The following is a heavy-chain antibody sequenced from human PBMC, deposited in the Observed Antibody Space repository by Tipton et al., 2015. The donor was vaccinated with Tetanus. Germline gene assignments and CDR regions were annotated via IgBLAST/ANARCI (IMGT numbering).Heavy chain of an antibody. D-gene: IGHD2-15*01. CDR1: GYTFTSYD. CDR3: AGVRDCSGGSCPDD. Sequence: QSGAEVKKPGASVKVSCKASGYTFTSYDINWVRQATGQGFEWMGWVNPNTGDTGYAEKFQGRVTITRNTSINTAYMELSSLRSEDTAVYYCAGVRDCSGGSCPDDWGQGTLVTVSS. CDR2: VNPNTGDT. J-gene: IGHJ4*02. V-gene: IGHV1-8*01.